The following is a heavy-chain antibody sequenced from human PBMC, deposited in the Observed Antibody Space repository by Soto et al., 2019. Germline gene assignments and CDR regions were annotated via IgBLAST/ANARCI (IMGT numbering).Heavy chain of an antibody. CDR2: IYYSGST. J-gene: IGHJ4*02. Sequence: SETLSLTCTVSGGSISSSSYYWGWIRQPPGKGLEWIGSIYYSGSTYYNPSLKSRVTISVDTSKNQFSLKLSSVTAADTAVYYCARHGGIAAAGTFDYWGQGTLVTVSS. V-gene: IGHV4-39*01. CDR3: ARHGGIAAAGTFDY. CDR1: GGSISSSSYY. D-gene: IGHD6-13*01.